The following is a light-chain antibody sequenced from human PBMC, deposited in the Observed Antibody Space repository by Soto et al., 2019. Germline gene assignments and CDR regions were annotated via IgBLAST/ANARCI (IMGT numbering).Light chain of an antibody. CDR3: HQYDSSPLT. CDR2: GAS. Sequence: EIGLTQSPGTLSLSPGERATLSCRASQSVSSSYLAWYQQKPGQAPRLLIYGASSRATGVPDRFSGSGSGTDFTLTISRLEPEDFAVYYCHQYDSSPLTFGGGPKVEIK. CDR1: QSVSSSY. J-gene: IGKJ4*01. V-gene: IGKV3-20*01.